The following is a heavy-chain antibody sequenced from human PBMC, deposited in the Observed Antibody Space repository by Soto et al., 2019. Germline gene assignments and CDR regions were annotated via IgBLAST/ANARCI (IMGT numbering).Heavy chain of an antibody. Sequence: EVHLVESGGGLAQPGRSLRLSCAASGFTFDDYAMYWVRQSPGKGLEWVSVIRWNGGRTAYADSVKGRFTISRDNAYNSLYLQMDSLRAEDSALYFCAKGGSASFIAPAGRDNWFDPWGQGTRVTVSS. CDR3: AKGGSASFIAPAGRDNWFDP. V-gene: IGHV3-9*01. CDR1: GFTFDDYA. J-gene: IGHJ5*02. CDR2: IRWNGGRT. D-gene: IGHD6-13*01.